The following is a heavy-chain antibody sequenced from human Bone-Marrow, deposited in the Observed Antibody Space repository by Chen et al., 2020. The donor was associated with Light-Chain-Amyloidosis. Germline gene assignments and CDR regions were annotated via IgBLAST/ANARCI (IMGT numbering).Heavy chain of an antibody. J-gene: IGHJ4*02. V-gene: IGHV3-33*01. CDR1: GFTFGSYG. CDR2: IWYDESNK. D-gene: IGHD3-22*01. CDR3: PRVNIDRSMEDY. Sequence: VVQPGRSLRLSCAASGFTFGSYGIHWVRQAPGKGLEWVAVIWYDESNKFQGDPVEGRFTIARENTEHTLYIQMNSLTADGRAVYYCPRVNIDRSMEDYWGQGSLVTFTS.